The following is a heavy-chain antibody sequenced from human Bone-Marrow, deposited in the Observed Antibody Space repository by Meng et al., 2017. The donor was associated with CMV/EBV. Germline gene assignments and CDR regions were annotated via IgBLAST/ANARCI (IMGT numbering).Heavy chain of an antibody. J-gene: IGHJ3*02. CDR3: AKVGLTAYSPDAFVI. Sequence: GGSLRLSCAASGFTFSSHEMIWVRQAPGMGLEWVSYIDSSGGTVSYADSVRGRFTVSRDNAKNSLYLHMNSLRGEDTAAYYCAKVGLTAYSPDAFVIWGQRAMVTV. V-gene: IGHV3-48*03. D-gene: IGHD3-9*01. CDR2: IDSSGGTV. CDR1: GFTFSSHE.